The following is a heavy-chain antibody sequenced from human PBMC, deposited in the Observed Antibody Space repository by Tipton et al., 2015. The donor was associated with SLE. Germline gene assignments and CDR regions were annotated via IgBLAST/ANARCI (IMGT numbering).Heavy chain of an antibody. D-gene: IGHD5/OR15-5a*01. CDR1: GGSISSYY. J-gene: IGHJ6*02. CDR2: IYYSGST. Sequence: TLSLTCTVSGGSISSYYWSWIRKPPGKGLEWIGYIYYSGSTNYNPSLKSRVTISVDTSKNQFSLKLSSVTAADTAVYYCARDTSVERSNYGMDVWGQGTTVTVSS. CDR3: ARDTSVERSNYGMDV. V-gene: IGHV4-59*01.